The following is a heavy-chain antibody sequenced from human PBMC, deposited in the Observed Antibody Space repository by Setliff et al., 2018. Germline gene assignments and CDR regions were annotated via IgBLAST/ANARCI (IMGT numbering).Heavy chain of an antibody. Sequence: SETLSLTCTVYGGSISSGFSWVWIRQSPGKGLEWIGRILFSGDTYYNPSLNSRVTISADTSKNQFSLNLSSVTAADTAVYYCARDNRARHYMDVWGKGTTVTVSS. V-gene: IGHV4-38-2*02. CDR2: ILFSGDT. D-gene: IGHD3-10*01. J-gene: IGHJ6*03. CDR1: GGSISSGFS. CDR3: ARDNRARHYMDV.